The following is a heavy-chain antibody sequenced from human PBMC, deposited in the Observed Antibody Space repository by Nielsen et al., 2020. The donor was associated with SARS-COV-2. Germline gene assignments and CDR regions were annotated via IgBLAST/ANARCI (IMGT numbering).Heavy chain of an antibody. J-gene: IGHJ4*02. Sequence: GGSLRLSCAASGFSFSTSWMSWVRQVAGKGLEWVANIKQDGSERNYVDSVKGRFTISRDNAKNLLYLEMNNLRVGDTAVYYCVREWGYWGQGTLVTVSS. CDR3: VREWGY. CDR2: IKQDGSER. D-gene: IGHD7-27*01. V-gene: IGHV3-7*01. CDR1: GFSFSTSW.